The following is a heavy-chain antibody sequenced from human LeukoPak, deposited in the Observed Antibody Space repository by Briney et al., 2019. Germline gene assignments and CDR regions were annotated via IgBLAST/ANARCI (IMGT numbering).Heavy chain of an antibody. CDR1: GFTFSRYW. CDR2: IKQDRSET. CDR3: ARVRYDIMTHYYLDC. Sequence: GGSLRLFCAASGFTFSRYWMTWVRQAPGKGLEWVTNIKQDRSETYCVDAVKGRFTISRDSAKSSQSLQMNSLRAENTAVYNFARVRYDIMTHYYLDCCGEGPLVTVS. D-gene: IGHD3-9*01. J-gene: IGHJ4*02. V-gene: IGHV3-7*02.